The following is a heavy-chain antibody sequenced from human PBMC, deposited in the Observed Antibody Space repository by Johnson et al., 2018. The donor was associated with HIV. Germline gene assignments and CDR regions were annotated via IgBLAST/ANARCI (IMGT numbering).Heavy chain of an antibody. CDR2: IYSAGST. Sequence: VQLVESGGGLVKPGGSLRLSCAASGFTVSSSYMSWVRQAPGKGLEWVSVIYSAGSTYYADSVKGRFTISRDNSKNTLYLQMNSLRAEDTALYYCSSVYYDILTGYYYDAFDIWGQGTMVTVSS. J-gene: IGHJ3*02. D-gene: IGHD3-9*01. V-gene: IGHV3-66*02. CDR3: SSVYYDILTGYYYDAFDI. CDR1: GFTVSSSY.